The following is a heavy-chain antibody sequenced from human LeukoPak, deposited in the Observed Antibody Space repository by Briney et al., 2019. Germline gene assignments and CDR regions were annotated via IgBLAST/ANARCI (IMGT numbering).Heavy chain of an antibody. CDR3: ANGGYFDY. Sequence: GGSLGLSCAASGFTFSSYGMHWVRQAPGKGLEWVAVISYDGSNKYYADSVKGRFTISRDNSKNTLYLQMNSLRAEDTAVYYCANGGYFDYWGQGTLVTVSS. V-gene: IGHV3-30*18. D-gene: IGHD2-15*01. CDR2: ISYDGSNK. CDR1: GFTFSSYG. J-gene: IGHJ4*02.